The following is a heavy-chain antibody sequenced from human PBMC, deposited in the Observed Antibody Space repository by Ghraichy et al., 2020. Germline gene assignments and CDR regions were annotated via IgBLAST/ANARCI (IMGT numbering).Heavy chain of an antibody. V-gene: IGHV3-23*01. D-gene: IGHD1-26*01. CDR2: ISGSGDNT. J-gene: IGHJ4*02. CDR1: GFTFSGYA. CDR3: ARYFPSGTYFPGLDN. Sequence: LSLTCAASGFTFSGYAMSWVRQTPGKGLEWVASISGSGDNTYYGVSVKGRFTISRDNSNNTLYLRLNSLRAEDTALYYCARYFPSGTYFPGLDNWGQGTLVTVSS.